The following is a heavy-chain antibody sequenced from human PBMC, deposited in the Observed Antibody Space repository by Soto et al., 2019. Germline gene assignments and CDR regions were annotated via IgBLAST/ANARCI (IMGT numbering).Heavy chain of an antibody. Sequence: QVQLQESGPGLVKPSETRSLTCTVAGGCISSYYWSWIRQPPGNGLEWIGYIYYSGSTNYNPSLKSRVTISVDTFKNQFSLKLSSVTAADTAVYYCARDGYYYDCSGYYPDWGQGTLVTVSS. CDR1: GGCISSYY. CDR3: ARDGYYYDCSGYYPD. D-gene: IGHD3-22*01. V-gene: IGHV4-59*01. CDR2: IYYSGST. J-gene: IGHJ4*02.